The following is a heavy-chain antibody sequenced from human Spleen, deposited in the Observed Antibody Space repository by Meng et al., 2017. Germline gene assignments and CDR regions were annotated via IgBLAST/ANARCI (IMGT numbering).Heavy chain of an antibody. CDR3: ARDEDISAAGKLFGDY. CDR2: INPSGGST. D-gene: IGHD6-25*01. Sequence: ASVKVSCKASGYTFTSYYMHWVRQAPGQGLEWMGIINPSGGSTGYAQKFQGRVTMTGDTSISTAYMELSGLRSDDTAMYYCARDEDISAAGKLFGDYWGQGTLVTVSS. V-gene: IGHV1-46*01. J-gene: IGHJ4*02. CDR1: GYTFTSYY.